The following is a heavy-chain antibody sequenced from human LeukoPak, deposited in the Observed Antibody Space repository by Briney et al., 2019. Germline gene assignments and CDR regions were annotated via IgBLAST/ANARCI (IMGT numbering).Heavy chain of an antibody. V-gene: IGHV3-23*01. CDR2: ISGSGGST. CDR3: AKDPQYSSSEEVGFGAFDI. J-gene: IGHJ3*02. D-gene: IGHD6-6*01. CDR1: GFTFSSYA. Sequence: GGSLSLSCAASGFTFSSYALSWVRQAPGKGLEWVSAISGSGGSTYYADSVKGRFTISRDNSKNTLYLQMNSLRAEDTAVYYCAKDPQYSSSEEVGFGAFDIWGQGTMVTVSS.